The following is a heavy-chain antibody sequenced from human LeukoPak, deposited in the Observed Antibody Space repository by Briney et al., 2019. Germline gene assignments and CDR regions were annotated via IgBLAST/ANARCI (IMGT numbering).Heavy chain of an antibody. V-gene: IGHV3-64*02. CDR2: ITSDGGTT. Sequence: PGGSLRLSCAASGFTFSSYAMHWVRQAPGKRLEYLSSITSDGGTTYYADSVKGRFTISRDNSKNTLYLRMGSLRAGDMALYYCARDLRGAADYWGQGTLVTVSS. D-gene: IGHD1-26*01. CDR3: ARDLRGAADY. CDR1: GFTFSSYA. J-gene: IGHJ4*02.